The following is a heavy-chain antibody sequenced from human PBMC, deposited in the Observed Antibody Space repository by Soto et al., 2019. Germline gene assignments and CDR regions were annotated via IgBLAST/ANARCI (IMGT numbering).Heavy chain of an antibody. CDR3: ARDLFGSGPDYYLDV. CDR1: GFNFEVYS. D-gene: IGHD3-10*01. V-gene: IGHV3-21*02. CDR2: ISRGSRFL. Sequence: EVKLVESGGGLVKPGESLRLSCAASGFNFEVYSMNWVRQTPVKGLEWVSSISRGSRFLHYADPIKGRFTISRDDAESSLHLQIDSLRAEDTAVYFCARDLFGSGPDYYLDVWGTGTTVTVS. J-gene: IGHJ6*03.